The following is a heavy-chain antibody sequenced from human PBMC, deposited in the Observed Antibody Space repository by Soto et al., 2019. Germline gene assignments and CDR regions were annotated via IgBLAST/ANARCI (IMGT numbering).Heavy chain of an antibody. D-gene: IGHD5-18*01. Sequence: GESLKISCKGSGYNFANSWIGWVRQVPGKGLEWMGIIYPGDSDTRYSPSFQGQVTISADKSINTAYLQWSSLKASDTAMYYGARLPSSYGYYENAFDIWGQGTMVTVSS. J-gene: IGHJ3*02. CDR2: IYPGDSDT. V-gene: IGHV5-51*01. CDR1: GYNFANSW. CDR3: ARLPSSYGYYENAFDI.